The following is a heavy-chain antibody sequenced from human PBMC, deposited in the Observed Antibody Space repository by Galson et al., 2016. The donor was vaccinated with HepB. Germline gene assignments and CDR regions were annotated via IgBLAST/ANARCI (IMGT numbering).Heavy chain of an antibody. V-gene: IGHV1-3*01. J-gene: IGHJ4*02. Sequence: SMKVSCKASGYSFTNYAMHWVRQAPGQRLEWMGWINAVNGDLIYSQKFQDRVTITRDTSASSLYMEISSLRSEDTAVYYCARGYGSGSYLIQYWGQGTQLTVSS. CDR2: INAVNGDL. D-gene: IGHD3-10*01. CDR1: GYSFTNYA. CDR3: ARGYGSGSYLIQY.